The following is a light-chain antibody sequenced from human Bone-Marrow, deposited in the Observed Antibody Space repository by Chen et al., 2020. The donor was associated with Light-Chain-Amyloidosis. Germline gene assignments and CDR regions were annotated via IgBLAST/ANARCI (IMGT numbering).Light chain of an antibody. V-gene: IGLV3-21*02. J-gene: IGLJ3*02. CDR3: QVWDRSSDRPV. CDR1: NIGSTS. CDR2: DDS. Sequence: YVLTQPSSVAVAPGQTATIACGGNNIGSTSVHWYQQTPGQAPLLVVYDDSDRPSGIPERLSGSNSGNTATLTISRVEAGDEADYYCQVWDRSSDRPVVGGGTKLTVL.